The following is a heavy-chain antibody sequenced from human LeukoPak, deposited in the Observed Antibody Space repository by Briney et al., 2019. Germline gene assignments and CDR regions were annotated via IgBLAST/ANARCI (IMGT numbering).Heavy chain of an antibody. J-gene: IGHJ4*02. CDR2: ISGSGGST. D-gene: IGHD5-18*01. V-gene: IGHV3-23*01. CDR3: AKDLSYVDTAMVTGY. CDR1: GFTFSSYA. Sequence: GGFLRLSCAASGFTFSSYAMSWVRQAPGKGLEWVSAISGSGGSTYYADSVKGRFTISRDNSKNTLYLQMNSLRAEDTAVYYCAKDLSYVDTAMVTGYWGQGTLVTVSS.